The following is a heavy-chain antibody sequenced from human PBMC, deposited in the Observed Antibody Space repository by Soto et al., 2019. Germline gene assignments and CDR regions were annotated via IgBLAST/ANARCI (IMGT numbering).Heavy chain of an antibody. CDR1: GGSISSYY. CDR3: ARYYGGYSDY. Sequence: LSLTCAVSGGSISSYYWSWIRQPPGKGLEWIGYIYYSGSTNYNPSLKSRVTISVDTSKNQFSLKLSSVTAADTAVYYCARYYGGYSDYWGQGTLVTVSS. J-gene: IGHJ4*02. V-gene: IGHV4-59*08. D-gene: IGHD3-10*01. CDR2: IYYSGST.